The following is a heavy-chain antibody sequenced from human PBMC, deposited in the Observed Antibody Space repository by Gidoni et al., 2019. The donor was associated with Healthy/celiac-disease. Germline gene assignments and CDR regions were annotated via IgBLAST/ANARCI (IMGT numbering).Heavy chain of an antibody. J-gene: IGHJ4*02. Sequence: EVQLVESGGGLVKPGGSLRLSCAASGFTFSSYSMNWVRQAPGKGLEWVSSISSSSSYIYYADSVKGRFTISRDNAKNSLYLQMNSLRAEDTAVYYCARAQAGYYSHLFSWGQGTLVTVSS. D-gene: IGHD3-9*01. CDR2: ISSSSSYI. CDR3: ARAQAGYYSHLFS. V-gene: IGHV3-21*01. CDR1: GFTFSSYS.